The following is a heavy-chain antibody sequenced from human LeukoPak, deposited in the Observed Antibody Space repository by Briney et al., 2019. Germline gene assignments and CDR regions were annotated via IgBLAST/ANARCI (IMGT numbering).Heavy chain of an antibody. J-gene: IGHJ4*02. Sequence: KPGGSLRLSCAASGFTFSSYSTNWVRQAPGKGLEWVSPISSSSSYIYYADSVKGRFTISRDNAKNSLYLQMNSLRAEDTAVYYCARALAVAGTKTGTSIDYWGQGTLVTVSS. D-gene: IGHD6-19*01. CDR1: GFTFSSYS. CDR2: ISSSSSYI. CDR3: ARALAVAGTKTGTSIDY. V-gene: IGHV3-21*01.